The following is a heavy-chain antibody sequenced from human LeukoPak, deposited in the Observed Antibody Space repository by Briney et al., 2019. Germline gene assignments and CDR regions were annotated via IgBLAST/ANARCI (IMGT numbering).Heavy chain of an antibody. D-gene: IGHD2-15*01. J-gene: IGHJ4*02. CDR1: GFTFSSYA. Sequence: NSGGSLRLSCAASGFTFSSYAMTWVRQAPGKGLEWVSSMSSGGSYIYYADSVRGRFTISRDNAKDSLFLLMNSLRVEDTAVYYCARGRPTGSSRRFVVQWGQGTLVTVSS. CDR2: MSSGGSYI. CDR3: ARGRPTGSSRRFVVQ. V-gene: IGHV3-21*06.